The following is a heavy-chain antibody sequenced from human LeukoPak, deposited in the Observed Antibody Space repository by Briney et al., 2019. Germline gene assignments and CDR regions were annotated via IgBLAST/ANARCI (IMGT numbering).Heavy chain of an antibody. Sequence: GASVKVSCKASGYTFSTYDIIWVRQASGQGLEWMGWLSPNSGNTGYSQKFQGRVTITRNTSINTAYTELSRLRSQHTAVYYCARGWTLVGFDPWGQGTLVTVSS. D-gene: IGHD4-23*01. V-gene: IGHV1-8*03. CDR1: GYTFSTYD. J-gene: IGHJ5*02. CDR3: ARGWTLVGFDP. CDR2: LSPNSGNT.